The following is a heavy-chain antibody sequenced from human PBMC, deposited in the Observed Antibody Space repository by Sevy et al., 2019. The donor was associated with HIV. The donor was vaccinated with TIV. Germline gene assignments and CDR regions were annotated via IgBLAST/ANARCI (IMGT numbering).Heavy chain of an antibody. J-gene: IGHJ4*02. CDR1: ESIVTNAW. D-gene: IGHD3-22*01. CDR2: IKSDGGTA. Sequence: GGSLRLSCAASESIVTNAWMSWVRQAPGKGLEWVGRIKSDGGTADYASHLKGRFTISRDASENMLYLQMHSLKSEDTAVYYGTTYYDSTGYYLYLDFDYWGQGTQVTVSS. V-gene: IGHV3-15*01. CDR3: TTYYDSTGYYLYLDFDY.